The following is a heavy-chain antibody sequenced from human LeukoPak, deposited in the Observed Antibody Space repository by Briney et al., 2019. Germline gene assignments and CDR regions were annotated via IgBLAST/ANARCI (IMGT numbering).Heavy chain of an antibody. CDR2: IYYTGST. Sequence: SETLSLTCTVSGGSISSYYWSWIRQPPGKGLEWLGYIYYTGSTNYNPSLKSRATISVDLSKNQFSLKLSSVTAADTAVYYCARARYVLTGYLGRPGWYFDFWGRGTLVSVSS. CDR1: GGSISSYY. V-gene: IGHV4-59*13. CDR3: ARARYVLTGYLGRPGWYFDF. D-gene: IGHD3-9*01. J-gene: IGHJ2*01.